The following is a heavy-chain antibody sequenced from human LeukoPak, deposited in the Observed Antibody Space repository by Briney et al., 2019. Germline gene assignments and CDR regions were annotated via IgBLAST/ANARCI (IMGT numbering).Heavy chain of an antibody. Sequence: SQTLSLTCTVSGGSISNTNYYWIWIRQPPGMGLEYIVYIYYSGSSYCSPSLKSRVSISVDTSKNQFSLQLSSVTAADTAVYYCARVRHCSSTACSYRYFDYWGQGALVTVSS. CDR1: GGSISNTNYY. V-gene: IGHV4-30-4*08. CDR3: ARVRHCSSTACSYRYFDY. D-gene: IGHD2-2*01. J-gene: IGHJ4*02. CDR2: IYYSGSS.